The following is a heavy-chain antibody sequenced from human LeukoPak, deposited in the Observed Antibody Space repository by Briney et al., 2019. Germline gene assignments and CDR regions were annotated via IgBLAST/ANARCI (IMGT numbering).Heavy chain of an antibody. D-gene: IGHD2-15*01. CDR2: IWYDGSNK. V-gene: IGHV3-33*01. CDR1: GFTFSSYG. J-gene: IGHJ4*02. CDR3: ARGVVVVAASSHPLDY. Sequence: QTGGSLRLSCAASGFTFSSYGMRWVRQAPGKGLEWVAVIWYDGSNKYYADSVKGRFTISRDNSKNTLYLQMNSLRAEDTAVYYCARGVVVVAASSHPLDYWGQGTLVTVSS.